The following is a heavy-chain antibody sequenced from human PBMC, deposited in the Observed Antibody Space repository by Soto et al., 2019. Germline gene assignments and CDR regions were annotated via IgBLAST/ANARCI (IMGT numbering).Heavy chain of an antibody. CDR3: VRVLKSIGWDNDVFDI. CDR1: GFSLSGYW. Sequence: HPGGSVRLSCAASGFSLSGYWMHWVRQAPGKGLVWVSRIDTYGSATKCADSVEGRFSISKGNAENTLYLQMNNLRADDTAVYYCVRVLKSIGWDNDVFDIWGQGTMVTVSS. V-gene: IGHV3-74*01. J-gene: IGHJ3*02. D-gene: IGHD6-19*01. CDR2: IDTYGSAT.